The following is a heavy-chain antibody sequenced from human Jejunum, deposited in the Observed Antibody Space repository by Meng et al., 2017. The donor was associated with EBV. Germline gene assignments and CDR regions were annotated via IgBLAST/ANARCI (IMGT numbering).Heavy chain of an antibody. D-gene: IGHD5-12*01. CDR2: IYYSGST. CDR1: GGSVNSGNVY. J-gene: IGHJ4*02. CDR3: AGLRYSGYDRAFDY. Sequence: QRQESGPGLVKPSDTLSLTCTVSGGSVNSGNVYWSWIRQPPGKGLEWIGYIYYSGSTNYIPSLKSRVTISLDTSKNQFSLKLSSVTAADTAVYYCAGLRYSGYDRAFDYWGQGALVTVSS. V-gene: IGHV4-61*01.